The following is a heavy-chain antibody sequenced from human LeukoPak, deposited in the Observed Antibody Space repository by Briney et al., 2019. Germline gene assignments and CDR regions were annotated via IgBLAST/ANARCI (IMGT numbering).Heavy chain of an antibody. V-gene: IGHV1-2*02. J-gene: IGHJ5*02. CDR2: INPDSGGT. Sequence: ASVKVSCKASGYTFTSYDINWVRQAPGQGLEWMGWINPDSGGTNYAQKFQGRVTMTRDTSISTAYMELSRLRSDDTAVYYCAREIVVVVAATPGHWFDPWGQGTPVTVSS. CDR3: AREIVVVVAATPGHWFDP. D-gene: IGHD2-15*01. CDR1: GYTFTSYD.